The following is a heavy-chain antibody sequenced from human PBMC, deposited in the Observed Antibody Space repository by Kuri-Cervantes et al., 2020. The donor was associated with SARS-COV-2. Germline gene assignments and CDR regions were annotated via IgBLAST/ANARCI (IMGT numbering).Heavy chain of an antibody. J-gene: IGHJ4*02. D-gene: IGHD1-26*01. Sequence: SETLSLTCTVSGDYLSSSRHYWGWIRQSPGKGLEWIGTFYSGRTYYNPSFTSRVTISVDTSKNQFSLKLSSLTAADTAVYYCARRARPYELGGSYIDYWGQGTLVTVSS. V-gene: IGHV4-39*01. CDR3: ARRARPYELGGSYIDY. CDR2: FYSGRT. CDR1: GDYLSSSRHY.